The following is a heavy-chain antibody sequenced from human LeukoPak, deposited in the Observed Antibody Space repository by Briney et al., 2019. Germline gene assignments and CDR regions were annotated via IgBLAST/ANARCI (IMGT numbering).Heavy chain of an antibody. Sequence: SETLSLTCAVYGGSFSGYYWSWIRQPPGKGLEWIGEINHSGSTNYNPSLKSRVTISVDTSKNQFSLKLSSVTAADTAVYYCARGLRYYGSGSYYPISYYFDYWGQGALVTVSS. V-gene: IGHV4-34*01. J-gene: IGHJ4*02. CDR3: ARGLRYYGSGSYYPISYYFDY. D-gene: IGHD3-10*01. CDR1: GGSFSGYY. CDR2: INHSGST.